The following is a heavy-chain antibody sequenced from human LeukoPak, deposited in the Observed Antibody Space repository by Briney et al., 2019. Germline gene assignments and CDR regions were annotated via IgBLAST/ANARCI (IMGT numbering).Heavy chain of an antibody. Sequence: PSETLSLTCIVSGGSIRSGNFYWGWIRQPPGKGLEWIGSIDYSGSTYYNPSLKSRATLFVDTSKNQFSLKLSSVTAADTAVYYCARLVVCSSTSCSRTEVAYYEYYYMDVWGKGTTVTVSS. CDR1: GGSIRSGNFY. D-gene: IGHD2-2*01. CDR3: ARLVVCSSTSCSRTEVAYYEYYYMDV. CDR2: IDYSGST. J-gene: IGHJ6*03. V-gene: IGHV4-39*01.